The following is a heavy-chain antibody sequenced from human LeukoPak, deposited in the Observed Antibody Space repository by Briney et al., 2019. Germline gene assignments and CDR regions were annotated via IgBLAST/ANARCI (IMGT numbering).Heavy chain of an antibody. J-gene: IGHJ4*02. Sequence: GGSLRLSCAASGFPFSNAWMSWVRQAPGKGLEWVGRIKSKTDGGKTDYAAPVQGRFSISRDDSENTLYLQMNGLNTEDTAVYYCTTVSPYYGSGTTSPDSWGQGTLVVVSS. V-gene: IGHV3-15*01. D-gene: IGHD3-10*01. CDR1: GFPFSNAW. CDR3: TTVSPYYGSGTTSPDS. CDR2: IKSKTDGGKT.